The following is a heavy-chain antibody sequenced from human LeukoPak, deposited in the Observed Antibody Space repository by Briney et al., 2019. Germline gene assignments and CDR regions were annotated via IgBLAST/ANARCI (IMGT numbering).Heavy chain of an antibody. D-gene: IGHD6-13*01. CDR1: GYTFTGYY. V-gene: IGHV1-2*02. Sequence: APVKVSCKASGYTFTGYYMHWVRQAPGQGLEWMGWINPNSGGTNYAQKFQGRVTMTRDTSISTAYMELSRLRSHDTAVYYCAXXXXXDRAAAGVYWGQGTLVTVSS. CDR2: INPNSGGT. CDR3: AXXXXXDRAAAGVY. J-gene: IGHJ4*02.